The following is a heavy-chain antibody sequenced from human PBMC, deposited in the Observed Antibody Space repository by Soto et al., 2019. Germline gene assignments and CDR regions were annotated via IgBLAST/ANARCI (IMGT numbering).Heavy chain of an antibody. J-gene: IGHJ5*02. CDR3: AHIPNYYQYDWLDP. Sequence: QITLKESGPTLVKHTQTLTLTCTFSGFSLTTRGVGVGWIRQPPGKALECLALIYWDDDKRYSPSLQSRLSITKDTSKNQVVLTMTNVDPVDTATYYCAHIPNYYQYDWLDPWGQGTLVSVSS. D-gene: IGHD3-16*01. CDR1: GFSLTTRGVG. CDR2: IYWDDDK. V-gene: IGHV2-5*02.